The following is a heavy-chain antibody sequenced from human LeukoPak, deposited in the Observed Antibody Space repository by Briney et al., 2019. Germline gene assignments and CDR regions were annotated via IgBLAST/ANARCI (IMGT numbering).Heavy chain of an antibody. CDR1: GGSISGFY. J-gene: IGHJ4*02. V-gene: IGHV4-4*08. CDR3: ARGDPTGRPGIGFDF. Sequence: PSETLSLTCTVSGGSISGFYWSWIRQPPGKGLEWIGFFHATRSTNYNPSLKSRVSVSVDTSKNQVSLGLNSVTAADTAVYYCARGDPTGRPGIGFDFWGQGTLVTVSS. CDR2: FHATRST. D-gene: IGHD1-26*01.